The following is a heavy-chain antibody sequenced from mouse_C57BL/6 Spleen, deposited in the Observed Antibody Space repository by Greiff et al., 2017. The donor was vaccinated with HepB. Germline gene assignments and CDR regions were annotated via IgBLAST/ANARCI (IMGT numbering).Heavy chain of an antibody. D-gene: IGHD1-1*01. CDR3: ASPVVAPY. V-gene: IGHV2-2*01. J-gene: IGHJ3*01. CDR2: IWSGGST. CDR1: GFSLTSYG. Sequence: QVQLQESGPGLVQPSQSLSITCTVSGFSLTSYGVHWVRQSPGKGLEWLGVIWSGGSTDYNAAFISRLSISKDNSKSQVFFKMNSLQADDTAIYYCASPVVAPYWGQGTLVTVSA.